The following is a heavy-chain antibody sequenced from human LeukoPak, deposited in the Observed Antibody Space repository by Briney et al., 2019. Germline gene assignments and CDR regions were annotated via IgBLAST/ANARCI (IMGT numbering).Heavy chain of an antibody. D-gene: IGHD5-12*01. J-gene: IGHJ4*02. Sequence: GGSLRLSCAASGFTFSSYGMHWVRQAPGKGLEWVAFIRYDGSNKYYADSVKGRFTISRDNSKNTLYLQMNSLRAEDTAVYYCAKDGGVATIGPHDYWGQGTLVTVSS. V-gene: IGHV3-30*02. CDR2: IRYDGSNK. CDR3: AKDGGVATIGPHDY. CDR1: GFTFSSYG.